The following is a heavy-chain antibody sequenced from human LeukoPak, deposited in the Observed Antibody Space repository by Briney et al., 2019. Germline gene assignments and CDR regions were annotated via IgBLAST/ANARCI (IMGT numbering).Heavy chain of an antibody. CDR1: GYTFTSYG. CDR2: ISAYNGNT. V-gene: IGHV1-18*01. D-gene: IGHD6-6*01. CDR3: AIDRAARPDDD. J-gene: IGHJ4*02. Sequence: ASVKVSCKASGYTFTSYGISWGRQAPGQGLEWMGWISAYNGNTNYAQKLQGRVTMTTDTSTSTAYMELRSLRSDDTAVYYCAIDRAARPDDDWGQGTLVTVSS.